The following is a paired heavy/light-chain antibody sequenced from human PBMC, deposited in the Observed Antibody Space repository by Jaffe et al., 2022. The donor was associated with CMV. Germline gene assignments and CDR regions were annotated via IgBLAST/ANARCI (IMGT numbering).Heavy chain of an antibody. Sequence: QVQLVESGGGVVQPGRSLRLSCAASGFSFSRYAMHWVRQGPGKGLEWVAIIWNDGSNQIYADSVKGRFTITRDNSKNTLYLQMNSLRAEDTGVYYCLRDFRVNEVSVGFWGQGTLVIVSS. CDR2: IWNDGSNQ. V-gene: IGHV3-33*01. CDR1: GFSFSRYA. D-gene: IGHD1-1*01. CDR3: LRDFRVNEVSVGF. J-gene: IGHJ4*02.
Light chain of an antibody. V-gene: IGKV1-5*03. J-gene: IGKJ1*01. Sequence: DIQMTQSPSTLSASVGDRVTITCRASQSIYKWSAWYQQKPGKAPKLLIYRASSLEDGVPSRFSGSGSGTEFTLTISSLQPDDFATYYCQQYNSFPWTFGQGTKVEIK. CDR1: QSIYKW. CDR2: RAS. CDR3: QQYNSFPWT.